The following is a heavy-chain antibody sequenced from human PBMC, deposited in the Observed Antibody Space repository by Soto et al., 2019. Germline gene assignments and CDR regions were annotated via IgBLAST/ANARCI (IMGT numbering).Heavy chain of an antibody. CDR3: ARDFWSGYRPYYYYYMDV. D-gene: IGHD3-3*01. CDR1: GYTFTSYG. V-gene: IGHV1-18*01. CDR2: INAYNGNT. J-gene: IGHJ6*03. Sequence: GASVKVSCKASGYTFTSYGISWVRQAPGQGLEWMGWINAYNGNTKYSQKFQGRVTITRDTSASTAYMELSSLRSEDTAVYYCARDFWSGYRPYYYYYMDVWGKGTTVTVSS.